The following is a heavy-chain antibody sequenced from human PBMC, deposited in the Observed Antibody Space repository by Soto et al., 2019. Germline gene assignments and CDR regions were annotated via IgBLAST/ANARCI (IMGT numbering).Heavy chain of an antibody. Sequence: GGSLRLSCAASGFTFSDYYMSWIRQAPGKGLEWVSYISSSGSTIYYADSVKGRFTISRDNAKNSLYLQMNSLRAEDTAVYYCARVLSYSNSLPFYYYYYMDVWGKGTTVTVSS. J-gene: IGHJ6*03. CDR3: ARVLSYSNSLPFYYYYYMDV. V-gene: IGHV3-11*01. CDR2: ISSSGSTI. D-gene: IGHD4-4*01. CDR1: GFTFSDYY.